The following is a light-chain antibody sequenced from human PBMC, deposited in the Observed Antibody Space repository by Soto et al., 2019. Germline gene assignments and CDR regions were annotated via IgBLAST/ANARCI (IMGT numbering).Light chain of an antibody. J-gene: IGKJ1*01. CDR1: QSISSW. V-gene: IGKV1-5*03. CDR2: KAS. Sequence: DIQMTQSPSTLSASVGDIVTITCRASQSISSWLAWYQQKPGKAPKLLIYKASSLEGGVPPTFSGSGSGTEFNLTISGLQPDDVATYYCQPYNSYPWTFGQGTKVEIK. CDR3: QPYNSYPWT.